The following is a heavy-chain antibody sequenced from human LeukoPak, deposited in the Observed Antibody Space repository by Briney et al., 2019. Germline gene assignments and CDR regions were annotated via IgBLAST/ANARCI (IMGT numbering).Heavy chain of an antibody. Sequence: TSETLSLTCTVSGGSISSITCYWGWIRQPPGKGLEWIGSMYYSGSTYYNPSLKSRVTISVDTSKNQFSLKLSSVTAADTAVYYCARSPHYYGSGSYHYFDYWGQGTLVTVSS. J-gene: IGHJ4*02. CDR3: ARSPHYYGSGSYHYFDY. CDR2: MYYSGST. V-gene: IGHV4-39*01. CDR1: GGSISSITCY. D-gene: IGHD3-10*01.